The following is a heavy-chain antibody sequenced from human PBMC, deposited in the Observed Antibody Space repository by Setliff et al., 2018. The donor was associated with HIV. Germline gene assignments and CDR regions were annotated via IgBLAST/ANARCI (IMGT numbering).Heavy chain of an antibody. CDR2: IHTSGDS. V-gene: IGHV4-4*07. J-gene: IGHJ4*02. Sequence: SETLSLTCTVSGGSISGFYWSWIRQSAGKGLEWIGRIHTSGDSDFNPSLKSRVTMSVDTSKNQISLKVNSVTAADTAVYYCARESPSSSWFYFDFWGQGTLVTVSS. CDR1: GGSISGFY. CDR3: ARESPSSSWFYFDF. D-gene: IGHD6-13*01.